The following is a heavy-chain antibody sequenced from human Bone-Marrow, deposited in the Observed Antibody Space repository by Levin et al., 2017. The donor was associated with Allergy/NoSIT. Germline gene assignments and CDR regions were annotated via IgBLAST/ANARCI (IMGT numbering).Heavy chain of an antibody. CDR3: ATSDGSASYYPVY. V-gene: IGHV1-24*01. J-gene: IGHJ4*02. D-gene: IGHD3-10*01. CDR2: SDPRDGET. Sequence: ASVKVSCKVSRDTLTQLSMHWVRQAPGKGPEWMESSDPRDGETLYAQKFQGRVTMTDDTSTNTAYMELRSLRSEDTALYYCATSDGSASYYPVYWGQGTMVTVSS. CDR1: RDTLTQLS.